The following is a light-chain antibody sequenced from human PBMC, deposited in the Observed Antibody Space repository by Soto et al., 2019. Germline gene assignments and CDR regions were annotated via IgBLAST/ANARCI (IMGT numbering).Light chain of an antibody. CDR1: QSVSSSY. Sequence: EIVLTQSPDTLSLSPGERATLSCRASQSVSSSYLAWYQQKPGQAPRLLMYGASTRATGIPDRFSGSGSETDFTLTISRLEPEDFAVYYCQQYGSTPRTFGQGTRVGIK. CDR3: QQYGSTPRT. CDR2: GAS. V-gene: IGKV3-20*01. J-gene: IGKJ1*01.